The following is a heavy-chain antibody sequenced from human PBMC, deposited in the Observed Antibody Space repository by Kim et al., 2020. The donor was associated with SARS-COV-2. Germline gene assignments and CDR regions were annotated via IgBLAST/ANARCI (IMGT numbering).Heavy chain of an antibody. D-gene: IGHD5-18*01. Sequence: YSPSFQGQVTISADKSISTAYLQWSSLKASDTAMYYCARLGDSYGYKVDYWGQGTLVTVSS. J-gene: IGHJ4*02. V-gene: IGHV5-51*01. CDR3: ARLGDSYGYKVDY.